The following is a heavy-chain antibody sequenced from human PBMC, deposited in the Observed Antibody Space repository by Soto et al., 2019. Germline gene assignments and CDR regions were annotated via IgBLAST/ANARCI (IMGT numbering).Heavy chain of an antibody. CDR3: TGEVASGY. D-gene: IGHD2-8*02. CDR1: GFTVSSYG. J-gene: IGHJ4*02. Sequence: QVQLVESGGGVVQPGRSLRLSCAASGFTVSSYGMHWVRQAPGKGLEWVAVISRDGGTKYYADSVKGRFPISRDNSRNTLFLEMNSLRGDDMAVYYCTGEVASGYWGQGTLVTASS. V-gene: IGHV3-30*03. CDR2: ISRDGGTK.